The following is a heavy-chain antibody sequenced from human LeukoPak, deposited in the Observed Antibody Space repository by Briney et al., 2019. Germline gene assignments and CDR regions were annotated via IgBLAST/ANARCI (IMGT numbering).Heavy chain of an antibody. V-gene: IGHV4-61*02. CDR3: ATRASDYDILTSSRIYHMDV. CDR1: GGSISSGSYY. D-gene: IGHD3-9*01. CDR2: IYTSGST. Sequence: TSETLSLTCTVSGGSISSGSYYWSWIRQPAGKGLEWIGRIYTSGSTNYNPSLKSRVTISVDTSKNQFSLKLSSVTAADTAVYYCATRASDYDILTSSRIYHMDVWGKGTTVTVSS. J-gene: IGHJ6*03.